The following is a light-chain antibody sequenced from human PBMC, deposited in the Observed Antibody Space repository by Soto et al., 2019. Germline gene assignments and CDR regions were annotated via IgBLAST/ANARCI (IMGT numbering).Light chain of an antibody. CDR1: SSDVGENNY. CDR3: SSYTSSSTLV. CDR2: EVS. V-gene: IGLV2-14*01. Sequence: QSVLTQPASVSGSPGQSITISCTGTSSDVGENNYVSWYQQHPGKAPKLMIYEVSNRPSGVSNRFSGSKSGNTASLTISGLQAEDEADYYCSSYTSSSTLVFGTGTKVTVL. J-gene: IGLJ1*01.